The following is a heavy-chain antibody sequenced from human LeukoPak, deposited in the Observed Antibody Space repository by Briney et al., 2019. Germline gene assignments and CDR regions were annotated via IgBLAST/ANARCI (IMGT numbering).Heavy chain of an antibody. CDR2: IYYSGST. CDR3: ARHPKYSSSWYSFDY. V-gene: IGHV4-59*08. CDR1: GGSISSYY. J-gene: IGHJ4*02. D-gene: IGHD6-13*01. Sequence: SETLSLTCTVSGGSISSYYWSWIRQPPGKGLEWIGYIYYSGSTNYNPSLKSRVTISVDTSKSQFSLKLSSVTAADTAVYYCARHPKYSSSWYSFDYWGQGTLVTVSS.